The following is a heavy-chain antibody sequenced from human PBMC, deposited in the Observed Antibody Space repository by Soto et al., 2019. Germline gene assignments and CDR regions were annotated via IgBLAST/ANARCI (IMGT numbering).Heavy chain of an antibody. V-gene: IGHV3-7*04. D-gene: IGHD7-27*01. Sequence: EVQLVESGGGLVQPGGSLRLSCEASGFTFGTYWMTWVRQPPGKGLECVADIKPDGSERYYVDSVKGRFTISRDNAKNSLYLHMNSLRAEDKAVYYCATDLNWEHYWGQGTLVTVSS. CDR2: IKPDGSER. J-gene: IGHJ4*02. CDR3: ATDLNWEHY. CDR1: GFTFGTYW.